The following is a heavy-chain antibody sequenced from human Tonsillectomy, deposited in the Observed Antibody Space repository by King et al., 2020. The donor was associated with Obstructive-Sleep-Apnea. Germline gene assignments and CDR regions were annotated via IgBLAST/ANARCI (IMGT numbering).Heavy chain of an antibody. CDR3: AREGYYYESSGYYLIDY. D-gene: IGHD3-22*01. V-gene: IGHV4-59*01. CDR1: GGSISSYY. Sequence: QLQESGPGLVKPSETLSLTCTVSGGSISSYYWSWIRQPPGKGLEWIGYIYYSGSTNYNPSLKSRVTISVDTSKNQFSLKLSSVTAADTAVYYCAREGYYYESSGYYLIDYWGQGTLVTVSS. CDR2: IYYSGST. J-gene: IGHJ4*02.